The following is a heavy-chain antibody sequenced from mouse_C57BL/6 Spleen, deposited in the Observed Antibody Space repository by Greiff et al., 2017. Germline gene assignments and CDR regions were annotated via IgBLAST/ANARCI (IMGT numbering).Heavy chain of an antibody. J-gene: IGHJ2*01. Sequence: VQLQQSGAELVKPGASVKISCKASGYAFSSYWMNWVKQRPGKGLEWIGQIYPGDGDTNYNGKFKGKATLTADKSSSTAYMQLSSLTSEDSEVYFCARTTIYYDYDDYWGQGTTLTVSS. D-gene: IGHD2-4*01. CDR3: ARTTIYYDYDDY. CDR2: IYPGDGDT. V-gene: IGHV1-80*01. CDR1: GYAFSSYW.